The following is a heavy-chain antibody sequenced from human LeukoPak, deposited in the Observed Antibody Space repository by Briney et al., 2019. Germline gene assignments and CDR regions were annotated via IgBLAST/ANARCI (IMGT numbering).Heavy chain of an antibody. V-gene: IGHV1-2*02. CDR3: ARAGRWLVGYYYYMDV. Sequence: GASVKVSCKASGYTFTGYYMHWVRQAPGQGLEWMGWINPNSGGTNYAQKLQGRVTMTTDTSTSTAYMELRSLRSDDTAVYYCARAGRWLVGYYYYMDVWGKGTTVTISS. J-gene: IGHJ6*03. CDR2: INPNSGGT. CDR1: GYTFTGYY. D-gene: IGHD6-6*01.